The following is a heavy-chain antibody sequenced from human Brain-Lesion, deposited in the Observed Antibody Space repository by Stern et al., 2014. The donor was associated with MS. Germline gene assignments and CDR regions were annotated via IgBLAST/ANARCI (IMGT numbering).Heavy chain of an antibody. D-gene: IGHD5-18*01. V-gene: IGHV1-69*06. Sequence: QVQLVQSGAEVKRPGSSVKVSCKASGVTVNRYVISWVRQAPGQGLEWMVGIVPFHSTANYAQKFQDRVTISADKITNTTYLELRSLRSEDTAVYYCASVAQLWRSWFDPWGQGTLVTVSS. CDR1: GVTVNRYV. CDR3: ASVAQLWRSWFDP. J-gene: IGHJ5*02. CDR2: IVPFHSTA.